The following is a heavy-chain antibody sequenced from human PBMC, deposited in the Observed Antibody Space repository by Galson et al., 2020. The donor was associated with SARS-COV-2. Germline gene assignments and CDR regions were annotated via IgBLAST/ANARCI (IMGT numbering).Heavy chain of an antibody. D-gene: IGHD3-10*01. J-gene: IGHJ4*02. CDR2: INAGNSHT. Sequence: ASAKISCKASGYTFTSYGIHWVRQDPGQRLEWMGWINAGNSHTKYSQKFQGRVTITRDTSASTAYMELSILRSEDTAVYYCARVPMVRGVYYVYYWGQRTLVTVSS. CDR1: GYTFTSYG. V-gene: IGHV1-3*01. CDR3: ARVPMVRGVYYVYY.